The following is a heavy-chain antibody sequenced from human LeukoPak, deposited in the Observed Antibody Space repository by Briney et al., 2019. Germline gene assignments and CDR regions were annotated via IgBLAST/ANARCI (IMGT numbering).Heavy chain of an antibody. J-gene: IGHJ4*02. CDR3: ARYISSGLDY. Sequence: SETLSLTCTVSGGSISSYYWSWIRQPPGKGLEWIGYIYYSGSTNYNPSLKSRVAISVDTSKNQFSRKLSYVNAADTAVYYCARYISSGLDYWGQGTLVTVSS. CDR1: GGSISSYY. CDR2: IYYSGST. D-gene: IGHD6-6*01. V-gene: IGHV4-59*08.